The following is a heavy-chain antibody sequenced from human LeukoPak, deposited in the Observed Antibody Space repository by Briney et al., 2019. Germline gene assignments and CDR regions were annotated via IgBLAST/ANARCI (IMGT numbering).Heavy chain of an antibody. CDR1: GFTFDDYA. J-gene: IGHJ3*02. CDR3: AIGRGRWTVDAFDI. D-gene: IGHD3-16*01. Sequence: GGSLRLSCAASGFTFDDYAMHWVRQAPGKGLEWVSGISWNSGSIGYADSVKGRFTISRDNAKNSLYLQMNSLRAEDTALYYCAIGRGRWTVDAFDIWGQGTMVTVSS. V-gene: IGHV3-9*01. CDR2: ISWNSGSI.